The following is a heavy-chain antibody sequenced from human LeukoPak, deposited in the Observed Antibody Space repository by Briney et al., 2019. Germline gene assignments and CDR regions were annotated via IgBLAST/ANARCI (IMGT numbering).Heavy chain of an antibody. J-gene: IGHJ3*02. Sequence: GRSLRLPCAASGFTFDDYAMHWVPHAPGKSLEWGSRISWNSGRTAYAASVRGRFTISRDNAKNYLYLKMNSLRAEDTALYYCAKDLLSTLIIIRAFDIWGQGTTVTVSS. CDR3: AKDLLSTLIIIRAFDI. CDR2: ISWNSGRT. V-gene: IGHV3-9*01. CDR1: GFTFDDYA. D-gene: IGHD2/OR15-2a*01.